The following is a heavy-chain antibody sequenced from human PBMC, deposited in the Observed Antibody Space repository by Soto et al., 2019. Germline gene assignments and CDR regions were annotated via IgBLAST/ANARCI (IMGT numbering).Heavy chain of an antibody. CDR1: GGSISGSYYY. CDR3: ARDWFGHGDGMDV. V-gene: IGHV4-39*07. D-gene: IGHD3-10*01. CDR2: VFYTVFT. J-gene: IGHJ6*02. Sequence: SETLSLTCAVSGGSISGSYYYWGWLPHSPGKGPEWIGSVFYTVFTCYNPSLKSRVTMSVDTSKNQFSLKLSSVTAADTAVYYCARDWFGHGDGMDVWGQGTRVTVSS.